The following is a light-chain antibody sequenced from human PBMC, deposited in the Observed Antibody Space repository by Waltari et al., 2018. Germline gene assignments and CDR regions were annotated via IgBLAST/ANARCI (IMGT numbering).Light chain of an antibody. CDR3: CSYTDTKNLL. J-gene: IGLJ2*01. Sequence: QSALTQPRSVSGSPGQSITISCTGTSSDVGRYNYVSWYQHHPGKAPKLLIYDVSNRPPGVPDRFSAAKSGDTASLAISGLQSEDEADYYCCSYTDTKNLLFGGGTKLTVL. CDR2: DVS. CDR1: SSDVGRYNY. V-gene: IGLV2-11*01.